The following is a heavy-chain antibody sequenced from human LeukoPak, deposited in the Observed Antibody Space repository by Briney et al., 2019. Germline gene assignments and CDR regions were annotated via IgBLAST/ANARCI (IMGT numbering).Heavy chain of an antibody. J-gene: IGHJ4*02. V-gene: IGHV1-69*13. CDR1: GGTFSSYA. CDR3: ARVADPRWNYGYYFDY. Sequence: SVKVSCKASGGTFSSYAISWVRQAPGQGLEWMGGIIPIFGTANYAQKFQGRVTITADESTSTAYMELSSLRSEDTAVYYCARVADPRWNYGYYFDYWGQGTLVTVSS. CDR2: IIPIFGTA. D-gene: IGHD1-7*01.